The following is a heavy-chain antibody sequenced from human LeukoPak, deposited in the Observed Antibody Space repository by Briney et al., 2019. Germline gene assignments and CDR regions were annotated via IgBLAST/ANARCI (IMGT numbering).Heavy chain of an antibody. V-gene: IGHV4-39*07. Sequence: SETLSLTCTVSGGSISSSSYYWGWIRQPPGKGLEWIGRIYYSGSTYYNPSLKSRVTISVDTSKNQFSLKLSSVTAADTAVYYCERGQGSGWSYYYYGMDVWGQGTTVTVSS. CDR3: ERGQGSGWSYYYYGMDV. CDR2: IYYSGST. D-gene: IGHD6-19*01. J-gene: IGHJ6*02. CDR1: GGSISSSSYY.